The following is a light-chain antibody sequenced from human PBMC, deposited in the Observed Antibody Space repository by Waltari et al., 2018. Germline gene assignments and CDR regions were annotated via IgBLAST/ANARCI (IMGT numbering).Light chain of an antibody. J-gene: IGKJ2*03. Sequence: DIVMTQSPDSLAVSLGERATINCKSSQSVFYISNNKHYLAWYQQKPGQPPKLLFYWASTRESGVPDRFSGSGSGTDFTLTISSLQAEDVAVYYCQQYYGAPYSFGQGTKLQIK. CDR1: QSVFYISNNKHY. V-gene: IGKV4-1*01. CDR3: QQYYGAPYS. CDR2: WAS.